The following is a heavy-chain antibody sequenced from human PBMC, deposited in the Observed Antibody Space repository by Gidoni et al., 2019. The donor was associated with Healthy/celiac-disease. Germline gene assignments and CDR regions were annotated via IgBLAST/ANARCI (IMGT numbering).Heavy chain of an antibody. CDR2: IYYSGST. D-gene: IGHD3-10*01. J-gene: IGHJ4*02. CDR1: GGSISSYY. V-gene: IGHV4-59*01. CDR3: ARDPHRGLDY. Sequence: QVQLQESGPGLVTPSETLSLTCTVPGGSISSYYWSWIRQPPGKGLEWIGYIYYSGSTNYNPSLKSRVTISVDTSKNQFSLKLSSVTAADTAVYYCARDPHRGLDYWGQGTLVTVSS.